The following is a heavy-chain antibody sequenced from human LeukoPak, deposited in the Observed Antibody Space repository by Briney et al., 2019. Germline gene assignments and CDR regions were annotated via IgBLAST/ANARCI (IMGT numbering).Heavy chain of an antibody. V-gene: IGHV4-39*07. J-gene: IGHJ4*02. CDR3: AGVGQLGVVWSYFDD. D-gene: IGHD2-8*02. CDR1: GGSISSGSYY. Sequence: SETLSLTCTVSGGSISSGSYYWGWIRQPPGKGLEWVGSLSYSGRTFYNPSLKSRVTISLDTPKNQFSLKLTSVTAADTPLYYCAGVGQLGVVWSYFDDWGQGTLVFVSS. CDR2: LSYSGRT.